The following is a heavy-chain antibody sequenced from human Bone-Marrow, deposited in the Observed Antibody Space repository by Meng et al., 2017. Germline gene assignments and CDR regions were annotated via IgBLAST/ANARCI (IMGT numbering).Heavy chain of an antibody. J-gene: IGHJ4*02. D-gene: IGHD5-18*01. V-gene: IGHV4-38-2*02. CDR1: GGSISSGYY. CDR2: IYHSGST. Sequence: SETLSLTCTVSGGSISSGYYWGWIRQPPGKGLEWIGTIYHSGSTYYSPSLKSRVTISVDSSKNQFSLKLSSVTAADTAVYYCARSGYSYGPRDYFDNWGQGTLVTVSS. CDR3: ARSGYSYGPRDYFDN.